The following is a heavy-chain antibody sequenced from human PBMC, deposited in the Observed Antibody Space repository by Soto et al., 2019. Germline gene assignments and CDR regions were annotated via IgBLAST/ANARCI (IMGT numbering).Heavy chain of an antibody. J-gene: IGHJ4*02. Sequence: PSETLSLTCTVSGGSISSGGYYWSWIRQHPGKGLEWIGYIYYSGSTYYNPSLKSRVTISVDTSKNQFSLKLSSVTAADTALYYCAKVPLRPYYFDYWGPGTMVTVSS. D-gene: IGHD4-17*01. CDR3: AKVPLRPYYFDY. CDR1: GGSISSGGYY. V-gene: IGHV4-31*03. CDR2: IYYSGST.